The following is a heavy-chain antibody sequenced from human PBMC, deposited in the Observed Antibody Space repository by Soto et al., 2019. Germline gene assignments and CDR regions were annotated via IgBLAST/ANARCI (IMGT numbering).Heavy chain of an antibody. D-gene: IGHD6-6*01. J-gene: IGHJ4*02. CDR3: ARGLRSVLDY. Sequence: GGSLRLSCVASGFIFSNFGMHWVRQAPGKGLEWVAVTSSDEKIKQYADSVRGRFAISRDNSKNTLYLQMTSLRAEDTAIYYCARGLRSVLDYWGQGTLVTVSS. CDR2: TSSDEKIK. V-gene: IGHV3-33*01. CDR1: GFIFSNFG.